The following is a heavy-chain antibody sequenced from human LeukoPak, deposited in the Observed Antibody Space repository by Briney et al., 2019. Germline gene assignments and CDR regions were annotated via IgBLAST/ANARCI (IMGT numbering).Heavy chain of an antibody. CDR1: GGSVSSGSYY. J-gene: IGHJ4*02. V-gene: IGHV4-61*01. CDR2: IYYSGST. D-gene: IGHD4-17*01. Sequence: SETLSLTCTVSGGSVSSGSYYWSWIRQPPGKGLEWIGYIYYSGSTNYNPSLKSRVTISVDTSKNQFSLKLSSVTAADTAVYYCARGRRLTTVSPFDYWGQGTLVTVSS. CDR3: ARGRRLTTVSPFDY.